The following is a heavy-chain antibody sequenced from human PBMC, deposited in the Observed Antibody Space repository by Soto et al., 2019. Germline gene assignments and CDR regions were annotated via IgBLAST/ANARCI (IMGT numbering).Heavy chain of an antibody. CDR3: ARDHSRVVAAAGTDHYYYYGMDV. J-gene: IGHJ6*02. V-gene: IGHV6-1*01. CDR1: GDSVSSNSAA. Sequence: SQTLSLTCAISGDSVSSNSAAWNWIRHSPSRGLEWLGRTYYRSKWYNDYAVSVKSRITSNPDTSKNQFSLQLNSVTPEDTAVYYCARDHSRVVAAAGTDHYYYYGMDVWGQGTTVTVSS. CDR2: TYYRSKWYN. D-gene: IGHD6-13*01.